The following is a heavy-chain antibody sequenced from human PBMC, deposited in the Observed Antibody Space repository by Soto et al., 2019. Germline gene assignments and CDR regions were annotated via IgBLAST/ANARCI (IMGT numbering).Heavy chain of an antibody. CDR1: GFSFSDYY. Sequence: GGSLRLSCAASGFSFSDYYMTWIRQTPGKGLEWVSYIANSGGKKDYADSVKGRFTISRDNAKNLLYLQMNSLRAEDTAVYFCARLVLGYCSSTSCSPGQGYFESWGQGTLVTVSS. CDR2: IANSGGKK. D-gene: IGHD2-2*01. CDR3: ARLVLGYCSSTSCSPGQGYFES. J-gene: IGHJ4*02. V-gene: IGHV3-11*01.